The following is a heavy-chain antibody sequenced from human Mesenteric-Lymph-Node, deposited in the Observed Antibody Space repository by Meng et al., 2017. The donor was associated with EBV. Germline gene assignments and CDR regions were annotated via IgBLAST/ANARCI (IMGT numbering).Heavy chain of an antibody. CDR3: AGTHYGDYGPSYLDY. V-gene: IGHV4-4*02. D-gene: IGHD4-17*01. J-gene: IGHJ4*02. Sequence: QVQLQGSGPGWVKPSGSLSLTCPVSSGPITSRSSSSWVRQPPGKGREWIGNIHHRGSTNYNPSLKSRVTISVDKSKSQISLNLRSLTAADTAVYYCAGTHYGDYGPSYLDYWGQGTLVTVSS. CDR2: IHHRGST. CDR1: SGPITSRSS.